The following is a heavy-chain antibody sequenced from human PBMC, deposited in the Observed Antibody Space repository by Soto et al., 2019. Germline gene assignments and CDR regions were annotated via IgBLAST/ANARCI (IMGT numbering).Heavy chain of an antibody. CDR1: GYSFTSYW. CDR3: ARLSACSSTSSYTHMAV. Sequence: GESLKISCKGSGYSFTSYWIGLVRQMPGKGLEWMGIIYPGDSDTRYSPSFQGQVTISADKSISTAYLQWSSPKASDTAMYYCARLSACSSTSSYTHMAVWGKGTTVTGS. D-gene: IGHD2-2*02. V-gene: IGHV5-51*01. J-gene: IGHJ6*03. CDR2: IYPGDSDT.